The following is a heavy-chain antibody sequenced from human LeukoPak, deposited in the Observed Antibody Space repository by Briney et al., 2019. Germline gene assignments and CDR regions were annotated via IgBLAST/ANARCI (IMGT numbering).Heavy chain of an antibody. Sequence: PSETLSLTCAVYGGSFSGYYRSWIRQPPGKGLEWIGEINHSGSTNYNPSLKSRVTISVDTSKNQFSLKLSSVTAADTAVYCCARKEQWLPHDAFDIWGQGTMVTVSS. D-gene: IGHD6-19*01. CDR3: ARKEQWLPHDAFDI. CDR1: GGSFSGYY. V-gene: IGHV4-34*01. CDR2: INHSGST. J-gene: IGHJ3*02.